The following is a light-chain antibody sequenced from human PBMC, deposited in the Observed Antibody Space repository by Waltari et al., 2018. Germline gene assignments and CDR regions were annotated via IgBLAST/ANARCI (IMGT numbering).Light chain of an antibody. CDR3: QQSYTPPSLT. V-gene: IGKV1-39*01. J-gene: IGKJ1*01. CDR2: AAS. CDR1: QGISSY. Sequence: DIKMTQSPSYLSASVGDRVTITCRASQGISSYLNWYQQKAGKAPKLLIYAASNLQNGVPSRFRGSGSVTDFTLTINSLQLEDFATYYCQQSYTPPSLTFGQGTKVEIK.